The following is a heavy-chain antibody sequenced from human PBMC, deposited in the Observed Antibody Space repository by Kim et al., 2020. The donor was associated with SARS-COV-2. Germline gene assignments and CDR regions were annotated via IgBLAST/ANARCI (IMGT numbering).Heavy chain of an antibody. V-gene: IGHV1-2*06. CDR2: INPNSGGT. CDR1: GYTFTGYY. J-gene: IGHJ6*02. D-gene: IGHD3-22*01. CDR3: ARDLYSSGNYYYGMDV. Sequence: ASVKVSCKASGYTFTGYYMHWVRQAPGQGLEWMGRINPNSGGTNYAQKFQGRVTMTRDTSISTAYMELSRLRSDDTAVYYCARDLYSSGNYYYGMDVWGQGTTVTVSS.